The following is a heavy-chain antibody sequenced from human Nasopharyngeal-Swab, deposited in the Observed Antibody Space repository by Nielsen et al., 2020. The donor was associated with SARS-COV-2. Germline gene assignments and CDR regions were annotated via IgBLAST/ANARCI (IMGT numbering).Heavy chain of an antibody. D-gene: IGHD4-17*01. CDR1: GFTFSSYS. Sequence: GESLKISYAASGFTFSSYSMNWVRQAPGKGLEWVSYISSSSSTIYYADSVKGRFTISRDNAKNSLYLQMNSLRAEDTAVYYCARDILEGYGDSWYFDLWGRGTLVTVSS. V-gene: IGHV3-48*01. J-gene: IGHJ2*01. CDR2: ISSSSSTI. CDR3: ARDILEGYGDSWYFDL.